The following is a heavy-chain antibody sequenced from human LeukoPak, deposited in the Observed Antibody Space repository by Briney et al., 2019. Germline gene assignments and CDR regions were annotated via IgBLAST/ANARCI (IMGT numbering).Heavy chain of an antibody. V-gene: IGHV3-49*04. CDR3: TRGRSVTSYYFDY. J-gene: IGHJ4*02. CDR1: GFTFSSYG. D-gene: IGHD4-11*01. CDR2: IRSKAYGGTT. Sequence: PGGSLRLSCAASGFTFSSYGMHWVRQAPGKGLEWVGFIRSKAYGGTTEYAASVKGRFTISRDDSKSIAYLQMNSLKTEDTAVYYCTRGRSVTSYYFDYWGQGTLVTVSS.